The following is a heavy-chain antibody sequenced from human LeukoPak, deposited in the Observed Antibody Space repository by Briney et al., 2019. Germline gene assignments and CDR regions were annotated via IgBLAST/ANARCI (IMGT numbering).Heavy chain of an antibody. J-gene: IGHJ5*02. D-gene: IGHD1-1*01. V-gene: IGHV3-74*01. CDR3: VRETAYRFDP. Sequence: GGSLRLSCAASGFTFSSYGMHWVRQAPGKGLVWVSTIKSDGSWTTYADSVKGRFTISRDNAKNTLYLQMNSLRDEDTAVYFCVRETAYRFDPWGQGTLVIVSS. CDR2: IKSDGSWT. CDR1: GFTFSSYG.